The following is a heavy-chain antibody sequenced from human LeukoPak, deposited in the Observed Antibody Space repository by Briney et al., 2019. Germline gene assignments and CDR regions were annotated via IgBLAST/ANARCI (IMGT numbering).Heavy chain of an antibody. CDR1: GGSFSGYY. CDR3: ARDIVVVPAAIFRFDP. D-gene: IGHD2-2*02. Sequence: SETLSLTCAVYGGSFSGYYWNWIRQPPGKGLEWIGEINHSGSTNYNPSLKSRVTISVDTSKNQFSLKLSSVTAADTAVYYCARDIVVVPAAIFRFDPWGQGTLVTVSS. CDR2: INHSGST. V-gene: IGHV4-34*01. J-gene: IGHJ5*02.